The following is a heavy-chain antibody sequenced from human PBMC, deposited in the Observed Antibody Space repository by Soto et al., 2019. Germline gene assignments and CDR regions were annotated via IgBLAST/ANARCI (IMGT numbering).Heavy chain of an antibody. J-gene: IGHJ1*01. D-gene: IGHD3-10*01. CDR2: IIPILGIA. V-gene: IGHV1-69*04. Sequence: SVKVSCKASGGTFSSYTISWVRQAPGQGLEWMGRIIPILGIANYAQKFQGRVTITADKSTSTAYMELSSLRSEDTAVYYCARDLELPAEYFQHWGQGTLVTVSS. CDR1: GGTFSSYT. CDR3: ARDLELPAEYFQH.